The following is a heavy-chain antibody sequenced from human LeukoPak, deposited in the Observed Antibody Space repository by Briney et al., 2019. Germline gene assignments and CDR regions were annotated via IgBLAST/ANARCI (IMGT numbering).Heavy chain of an antibody. CDR1: GYSFTSYW. CDR3: ARIYSIPGDWFDP. Sequence: GESLKISCKGSGYSFTSYWIGWVRQMPGKGLEWMGITYPGDSDTRYSPSFQGQVTISADKSISTAYLQWSSLKASDTAMYYCARIYSIPGDWFDPWGQGTLVTVSS. V-gene: IGHV5-51*01. J-gene: IGHJ5*02. CDR2: TYPGDSDT. D-gene: IGHD4-11*01.